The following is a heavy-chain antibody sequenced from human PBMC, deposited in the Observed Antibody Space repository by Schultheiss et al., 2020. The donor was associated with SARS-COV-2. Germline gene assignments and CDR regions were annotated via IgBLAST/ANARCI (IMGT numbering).Heavy chain of an antibody. V-gene: IGHV3-23*01. CDR2: ISGSGGST. Sequence: GGSLRLSCAASGFTFSSYSMNWVRQAPGKGLEWVSAISGSGGSTYYADSVKGRFTISRDNSRSTLSLQMNNVKAEDTAVYYCAKDSRISAWGQGTLVTVSS. CDR3: AKDSRISA. CDR1: GFTFSSYS. J-gene: IGHJ4*02.